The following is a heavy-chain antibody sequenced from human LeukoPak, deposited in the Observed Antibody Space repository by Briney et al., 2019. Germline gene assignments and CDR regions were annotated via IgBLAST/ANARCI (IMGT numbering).Heavy chain of an antibody. J-gene: IGHJ3*02. D-gene: IGHD1/OR15-1a*01. Sequence: GGSLRLSCVASGFTLSSYAMHWVRQAPGKGLEWVANIKNDGSEDFYVGSVKGRFTISKDDAKTSLYLQMNSPRVEDTALYYCARNNKGAFDIWGQGTRVTVSS. V-gene: IGHV3-7*04. CDR2: IKNDGSED. CDR1: GFTLSSYA. CDR3: ARNNKGAFDI.